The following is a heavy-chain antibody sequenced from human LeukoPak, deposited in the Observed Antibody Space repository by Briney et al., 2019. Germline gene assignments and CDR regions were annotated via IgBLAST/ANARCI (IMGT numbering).Heavy chain of an antibody. CDR3: ARGGDYYGPGNYYPVDY. CDR1: GFTFSSYG. CDR2: ISFDGSKT. Sequence: GGSLRLSCAASGFTFSSYGMHWVRQAPGKGLEWVALISFDGSKTYYADSVKGRFTISRDNSKNTLYLQMNSLRAEDTAVYYCARGGDYYGPGNYYPVDYWGQGTLVTVSS. J-gene: IGHJ4*02. V-gene: IGHV3-30*03. D-gene: IGHD3-10*01.